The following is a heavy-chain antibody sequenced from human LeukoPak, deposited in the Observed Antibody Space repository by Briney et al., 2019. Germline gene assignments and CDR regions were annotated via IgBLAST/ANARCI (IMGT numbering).Heavy chain of an antibody. J-gene: IGHJ1*01. CDR2: INHSGST. CDR1: GGSFSGYY. V-gene: IGHV4-34*01. Sequence: SETLSLTCAVYGGSFSGYYWSWIRQPPGKGLEWIGEINHSGSTNYNPSLKSRVTISVDTSKNQFSLKLSSVTAEDTAVYYCARDKFKREWLEPEFFQHWGQGTLVTVSS. D-gene: IGHD6-19*01. CDR3: ARDKFKREWLEPEFFQH.